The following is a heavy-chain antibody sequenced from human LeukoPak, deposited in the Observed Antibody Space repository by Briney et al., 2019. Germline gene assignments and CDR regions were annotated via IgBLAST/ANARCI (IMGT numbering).Heavy chain of an antibody. J-gene: IGHJ4*02. CDR1: GGSISSGGYY. V-gene: IGHV4-31*03. CDR3: ARGGKWQLKY. D-gene: IGHD6-13*01. Sequence: SETLSLTCTVSGGSISSGGYYWSWIRQHPGKGLEWIGYIYYSGSTYYNPSLKSRVTISVDTSKNQFSLKLSSVTAADTAVYYCARGGKWQLKYWGQGTLVTVSS. CDR2: IYYSGST.